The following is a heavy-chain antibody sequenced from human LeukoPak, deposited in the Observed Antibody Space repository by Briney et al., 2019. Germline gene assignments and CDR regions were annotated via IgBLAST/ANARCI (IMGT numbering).Heavy chain of an antibody. CDR3: ARVQVVSFHHDY. D-gene: IGHD2-2*01. J-gene: IGHJ4*02. CDR2: INHSGST. Sequence: SETLSLTCAVYGGSFSGYYWSWIRQPPGKGLEWIGEINHSGSTNYNPSLESRVTISVDTSKNQFSLKLSSVTAADTAVYYCARVQVVSFHHDYWGQGTLVTVSS. CDR1: GGSFSGYY. V-gene: IGHV4-34*01.